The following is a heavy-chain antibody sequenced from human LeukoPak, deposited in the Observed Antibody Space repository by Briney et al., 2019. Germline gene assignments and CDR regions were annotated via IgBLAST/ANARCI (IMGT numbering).Heavy chain of an antibody. CDR1: GGSISRYY. V-gene: IGHV4-39*01. J-gene: IGHJ4*02. CDR3: ARRVYGTSQYY. D-gene: IGHD5/OR15-5a*01. Sequence: KTSETLSLTCTVSGGSISRYYWAWIRQPPGKGLEWIGTIYYSGITHYSPSLKSRVTISVDTSKNQFSLKLSSVTATDTALYYCARRVYGTSQYYWGQGTLVTVSS. CDR2: IYYSGIT.